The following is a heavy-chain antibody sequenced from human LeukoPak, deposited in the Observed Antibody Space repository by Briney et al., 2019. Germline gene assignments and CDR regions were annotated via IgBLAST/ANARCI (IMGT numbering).Heavy chain of an antibody. CDR2: IKQDGSEK. Sequence: PGGSLRLSCEASGFTFSSYWMSWVRQAPGKGLEWVTNIKQDGSEKYYVDSVKGRFTISRDNAKNSLYLQMNSLRAEDTAVYYCARSKWELLNHDAFDIWGQGTMVTVSS. V-gene: IGHV3-7*01. CDR3: ARSKWELLNHDAFDI. CDR1: GFTFSSYW. D-gene: IGHD1-26*01. J-gene: IGHJ3*02.